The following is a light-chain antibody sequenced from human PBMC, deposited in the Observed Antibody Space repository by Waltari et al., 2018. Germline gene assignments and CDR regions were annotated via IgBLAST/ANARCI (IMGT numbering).Light chain of an antibody. V-gene: IGKV1-5*01. CDR3: QQYNSYSET. CDR1: QSISSW. J-gene: IGKJ2*01. CDR2: DAS. Sequence: DIQMTQSPSTLSASVGDRVTITCRAIQSISSWLAWYQQKPGKAPKLLIYDASSLESGVPSRFSGSGSGKEFTLTISSLQPDDFATYYCQQYNSYSETFGQGTKLEIK.